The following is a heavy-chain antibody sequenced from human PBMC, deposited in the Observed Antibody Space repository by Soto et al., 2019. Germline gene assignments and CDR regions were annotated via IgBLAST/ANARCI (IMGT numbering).Heavy chain of an antibody. V-gene: IGHV3-23*01. J-gene: IGHJ6*02. CDR2: ISGSGGST. D-gene: IGHD3-10*01. CDR3: AKGSLYCYYCMDV. Sequence: TSETLSLTCAVYGGSFSGYYWSWIRQPPGKGLEWVSAISGSGGSTYYADSVKGRFTISRDNSKNTLYLQMNSLSAEDTAVYYCAKGSLYCYYCMDVWGQGTTVTVCS. CDR1: GGSFSGYY.